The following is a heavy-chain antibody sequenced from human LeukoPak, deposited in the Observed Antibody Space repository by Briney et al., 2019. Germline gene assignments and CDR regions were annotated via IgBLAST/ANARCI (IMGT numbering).Heavy chain of an antibody. Sequence: VASVNVPCKSCVHTFRSYAISWVRQAPGQAREWMGGTIPSFCTANYAQKFQHRVTITADKSTSTAYMELSSLRSEDTAMYYCGYGSGTNYYYYGMDVWGKGTTVTVSS. J-gene: IGHJ6*04. CDR1: VHTFRSYA. V-gene: IGHV1-69*06. CDR2: TIPSFCTA. CDR3: GYGSGTNYYYYGMDV. D-gene: IGHD3-10*01.